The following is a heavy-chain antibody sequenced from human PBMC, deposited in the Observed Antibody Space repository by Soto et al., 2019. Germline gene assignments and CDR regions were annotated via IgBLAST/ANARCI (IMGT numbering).Heavy chain of an antibody. V-gene: IGHV1-18*01. CDR1: GYTFTSYG. Sequence: ASEKVSCKASGYTFTSYGISWVRQAPGQGLEWMGWISAYNGNTNYAQKHQGRVTMTTDTSTSTAYMELRSLRSDDTSVYYCARGRGSYDRPYPYYFDYWGQGTLVTVSS. CDR3: ARGRGSYDRPYPYYFDY. D-gene: IGHD1-26*01. J-gene: IGHJ4*02. CDR2: ISAYNGNT.